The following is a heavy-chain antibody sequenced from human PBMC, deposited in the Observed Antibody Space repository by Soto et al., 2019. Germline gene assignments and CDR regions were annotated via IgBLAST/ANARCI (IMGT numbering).Heavy chain of an antibody. CDR3: AKDLPITMIVVVIPGAFDI. D-gene: IGHD3-22*01. CDR2: ISGSGGST. Sequence: GGSLRLSCAASGFTFSSYAVSWVRQAPGKGLEWVSAISGSGGSTYYADSVKGRFTISRDNSKNTLYLQMNSLRAEDTAVYYCAKDLPITMIVVVIPGAFDIWGQGTMVTVSS. J-gene: IGHJ3*02. CDR1: GFTFSSYA. V-gene: IGHV3-23*01.